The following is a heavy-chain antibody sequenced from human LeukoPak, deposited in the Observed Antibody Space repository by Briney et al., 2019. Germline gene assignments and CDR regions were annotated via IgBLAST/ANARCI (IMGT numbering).Heavy chain of an antibody. D-gene: IGHD3-22*01. V-gene: IGHV3-21*04. CDR2: ISSSSSYI. CDR1: GFTFSSYS. CDR3: AKGRPHYYDSSGYYYFDY. J-gene: IGHJ4*02. Sequence: PGGSLRLSCAASGFTFSSYSMNWVRQAPGKGLEWVSSISSSSSYIYYADSVKGRFTISRDNSKNTLYLQMNCLRAEDTAVYYCAKGRPHYYDSSGYYYFDYWGQGTLVTVSS.